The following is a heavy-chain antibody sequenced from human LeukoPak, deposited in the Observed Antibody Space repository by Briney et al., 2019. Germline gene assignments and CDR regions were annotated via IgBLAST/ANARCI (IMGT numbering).Heavy chain of an antibody. CDR3: ARFRKNYYYYYGMDV. CDR1: GGSFSGYY. V-gene: IGHV4-34*01. Sequence: SETLSLTCAVYGGSFSGYYWSWIRQPPGKGLEWIGEINHSGSTNYNPSLKSRVTISVDTSKNKFSLKLSSVTAADTAVYYCARFRKNYYYYYGMDVWGQGTTVTVSS. J-gene: IGHJ6*02. CDR2: INHSGST.